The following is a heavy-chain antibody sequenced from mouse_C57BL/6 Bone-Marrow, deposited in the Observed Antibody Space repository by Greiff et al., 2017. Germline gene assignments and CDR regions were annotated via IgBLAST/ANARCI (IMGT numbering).Heavy chain of an antibody. V-gene: IGHV1-64*01. CDR2: IHPNSGST. Sequence: QVQLQQPGAELVKPGASVKLSCKASGYTFTSYWMHWVKQRPGQGLEWIGMIHPNSGSTNYNEKFKSKATLTVDKSSSTAYMQLSSLTSEDSAVYYCARRGLRRLFDYWGQGTTLTVSS. D-gene: IGHD2-4*01. J-gene: IGHJ2*01. CDR3: ARRGLRRLFDY. CDR1: GYTFTSYW.